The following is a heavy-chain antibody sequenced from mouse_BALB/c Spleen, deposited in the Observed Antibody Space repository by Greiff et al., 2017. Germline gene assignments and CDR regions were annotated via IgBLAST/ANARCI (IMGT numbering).Heavy chain of an antibody. Sequence: VKLMESGPGLVAPSQSLSITCTVSGFSLTSYGVHWVRQPPGKGLEWLGVIWAGGSTNYNSALMSILSISKDNSKSQVFLKMNSLQTDDTAMYYCARAYDYDGYFDYWGQGTTLTVSS. J-gene: IGHJ2*01. V-gene: IGHV2-9*02. CDR2: IWAGGST. CDR1: GFSLTSYG. CDR3: ARAYDYDGYFDY. D-gene: IGHD2-4*01.